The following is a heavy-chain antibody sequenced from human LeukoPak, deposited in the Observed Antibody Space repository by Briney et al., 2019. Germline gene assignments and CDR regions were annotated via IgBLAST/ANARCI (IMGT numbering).Heavy chain of an antibody. D-gene: IGHD6-6*01. CDR1: GFTFDDYA. CDR3: AKDPRRYSSSSSWFDP. V-gene: IGHV3-9*01. Sequence: GGSLRLSCAASGFTFDDYAMHWVRQAPGKGLEWVSGISWNSGSIGYADSVKGRFTISRDNAKNSLCLQMNSLRAEDTALYYCAKDPRRYSSSSSWFDPWGQGTLVTVSS. CDR2: ISWNSGSI. J-gene: IGHJ5*02.